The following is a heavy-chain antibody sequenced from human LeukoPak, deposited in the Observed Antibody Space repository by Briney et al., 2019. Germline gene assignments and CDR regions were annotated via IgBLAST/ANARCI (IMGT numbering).Heavy chain of an antibody. Sequence: GESLRLSCTASGFTFNSYTMSWVRQAQGRGMEWISAIVGRGDVTDHADSVKGRFTVSRDNSRNTLYLQMNSLRVEDTAVYYCAKSSGDWPSPFDYWSQGTLVTVSS. CDR1: GFTFNSYT. CDR2: IVGRGDVT. V-gene: IGHV3-23*01. D-gene: IGHD2-21*02. CDR3: AKSSGDWPSPFDY. J-gene: IGHJ4*02.